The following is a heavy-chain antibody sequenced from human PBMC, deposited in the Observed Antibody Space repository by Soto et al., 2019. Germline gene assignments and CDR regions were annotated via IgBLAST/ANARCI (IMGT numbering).Heavy chain of an antibody. J-gene: IGHJ3*02. Sequence: QVHLVQSGAEVKKPGSSVKVSCKASGGTFSSYAISWVRQAPGQGLEWMGGIIPIFGTANYAQKFQGRVTITADESTSTAYMELSSLRSEDTAVYYCARAEITMIVTRNPRGGAFDIWGQGTMVTVSS. CDR1: GGTFSSYA. V-gene: IGHV1-69*01. CDR2: IIPIFGTA. D-gene: IGHD3-22*01. CDR3: ARAEITMIVTRNPRGGAFDI.